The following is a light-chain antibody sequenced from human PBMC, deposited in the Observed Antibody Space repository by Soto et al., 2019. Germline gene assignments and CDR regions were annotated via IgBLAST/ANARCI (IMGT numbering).Light chain of an antibody. CDR3: QQYRSSPWT. CDR1: QTIRSNY. J-gene: IGKJ1*01. Sequence: ETVLTQSPGTLSLSPGERATLSCRASQTIRSNYLAWYRQTPGQAPRLLIYGASNRATGIADRFSGSGSGTDFALIISRPEPEDSALYYWQQYRSSPWTFGQGTKVEIK. CDR2: GAS. V-gene: IGKV3-20*01.